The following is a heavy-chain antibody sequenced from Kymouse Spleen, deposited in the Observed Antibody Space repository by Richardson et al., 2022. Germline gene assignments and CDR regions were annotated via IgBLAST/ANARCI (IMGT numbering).Heavy chain of an antibody. CDR1: GFTFSGSA. J-gene: IGHJ6*02. CDR3: TRVVGASYYYYYGMDV. Sequence: EVQLVESGGGLVQPGGSLKLSCAASGFTFSGSAMHWVRQASGKGLEWVGRIRSKANSYATAYAASVKGRFTISRDDSKNTAYLQMNSLKTEDTAVYYCTRVVGASYYYYYGMDVWGQGTTVTVSS. CDR2: IRSKANSYAT. D-gene: IGHD1-26*01. V-gene: IGHV3-73*02.